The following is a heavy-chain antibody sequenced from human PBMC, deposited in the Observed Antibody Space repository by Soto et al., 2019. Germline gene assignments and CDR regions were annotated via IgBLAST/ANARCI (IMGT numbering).Heavy chain of an antibody. Sequence: PGGSLRLSCAASGFTFSSYGMHWVRQAPGKGLEWVAVISYDGSNKYYADSVKGRFTISRDNSKNTLYLQMNSLRAEDTAVYYCAKDYGYLRSGYYYGMDVWGQGTTLTVSS. D-gene: IGHD5-18*01. CDR2: ISYDGSNK. J-gene: IGHJ6*02. CDR1: GFTFSSYG. V-gene: IGHV3-30*18. CDR3: AKDYGYLRSGYYYGMDV.